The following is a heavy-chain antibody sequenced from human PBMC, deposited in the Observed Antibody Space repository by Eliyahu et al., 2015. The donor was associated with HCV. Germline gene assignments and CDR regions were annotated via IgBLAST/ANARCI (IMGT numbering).Heavy chain of an antibody. CDR2: ISDRGGST. CDR1: GFTFSSYA. CDR3: AKGRGGWLRAIDY. Sequence: EVQLLESGGGLVQPGGSLRLSCAASGFTFSSYAMSWVRQAPGKGLEWVSAISDRGGSTYYADSVKGRFTISRDNSKNTLYLQMDSLRAEDTAVYYCAKGRGGWLRAIDYWGQGTLVTVSS. V-gene: IGHV3-23*01. D-gene: IGHD5-12*01. J-gene: IGHJ4*02.